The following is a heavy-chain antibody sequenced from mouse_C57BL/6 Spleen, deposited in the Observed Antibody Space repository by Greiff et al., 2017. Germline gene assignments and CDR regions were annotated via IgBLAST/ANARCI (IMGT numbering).Heavy chain of an antibody. Sequence: VQLQQSGPELVKPGASVKISCKASGYTFTDYYMNWVKQSHGKSLEWIGDINPNNGGTSYNQKFKGKATLTVDKSSSTAYMELRSLTSGDSAVYYCARAGPFAYWGQGTLVTVSA. J-gene: IGHJ3*01. CDR3: ARAGPFAY. V-gene: IGHV1-26*01. CDR2: INPNNGGT. CDR1: GYTFTDYY.